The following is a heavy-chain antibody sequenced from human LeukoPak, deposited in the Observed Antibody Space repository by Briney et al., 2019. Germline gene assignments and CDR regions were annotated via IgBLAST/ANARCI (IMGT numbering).Heavy chain of an antibody. V-gene: IGHV3-11*04. D-gene: IGHD6-13*01. CDR3: ASPLAAAGTLPDY. Sequence: PGGSLRLSCAASGFTFSDYHMNWIRQAPGKGLEWVSHISRSGGTIYYTDSVKGRFTISRDNAKNSLYLQMNSLRAEDTAVYYCASPLAAAGTLPDYWGQGTLVTVSS. CDR1: GFTFSDYH. J-gene: IGHJ4*02. CDR2: ISRSGGTI.